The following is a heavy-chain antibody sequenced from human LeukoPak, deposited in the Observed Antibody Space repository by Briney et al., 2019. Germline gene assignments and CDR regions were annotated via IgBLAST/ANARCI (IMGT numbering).Heavy chain of an antibody. CDR3: ARGSTSDWPFDH. CDR2: TNVDNGNA. Sequence: GASVKVSCKASGYTFTKYTIHWVRQAPGQRLEWMGWTNVDNGNARYSQTFQDRITITRDITASTAYMELSSLTSKDTAVYFCARGSTSDWPFDHWGQGTLVTVSS. D-gene: IGHD3-16*01. V-gene: IGHV1-3*01. CDR1: GYTFTKYT. J-gene: IGHJ4*02.